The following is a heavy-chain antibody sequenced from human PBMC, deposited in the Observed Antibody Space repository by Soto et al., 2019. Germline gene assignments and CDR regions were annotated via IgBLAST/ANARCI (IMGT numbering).Heavy chain of an antibody. CDR2: SSSSGGYT. CDR3: ERSSGRRHVFTFDYGLDV. CDR1: GFSVGDNY. J-gene: IGHJ6*02. D-gene: IGHD3-16*01. Sequence: QVQLVESGGGLVEPGVSLSLSCAASGFSVGDNYMTWIRQAPGKGLEWLSYSSSSGGYTNYADSVKGRFTISRDNAKNSLYLQMDSLRAEDTAVYFCERSSGRRHVFTFDYGLDVWGQGTTVTVSS. V-gene: IGHV3-11*06.